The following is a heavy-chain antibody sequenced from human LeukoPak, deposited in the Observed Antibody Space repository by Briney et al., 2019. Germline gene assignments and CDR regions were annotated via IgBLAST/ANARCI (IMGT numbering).Heavy chain of an antibody. Sequence: PGGSLRLSCAASGFTFSSYGMHWVRQAPGKGLEWVAVIWYDGSNKYYADSVKGRFTTSRDNSKNTLYLQMNSLRAEDTAVYCCARDLRLYYYGSGSTPWFDPWGQGTLVTVSS. CDR2: IWYDGSNK. J-gene: IGHJ5*02. D-gene: IGHD3-10*01. V-gene: IGHV3-33*01. CDR3: ARDLRLYYYGSGSTPWFDP. CDR1: GFTFSSYG.